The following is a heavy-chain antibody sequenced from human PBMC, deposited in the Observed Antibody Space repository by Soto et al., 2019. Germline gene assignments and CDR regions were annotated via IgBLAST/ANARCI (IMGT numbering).Heavy chain of an antibody. D-gene: IGHD5-18*01. V-gene: IGHV5-10-1*03. Sequence: EVQLVQSGAEVKKPGESLRISCKGSGYSFTSYWISWVRQMPGKGLEWMGRIDPSDSYTNYSPSFQGHVTISADKSISTAYLQWSSLKASDTAMYYCARHLSAAMAIQGASGDGMDVWGQGTTVTVSS. CDR2: IDPSDSYT. CDR1: GYSFTSYW. J-gene: IGHJ6*02. CDR3: ARHLSAAMAIQGASGDGMDV.